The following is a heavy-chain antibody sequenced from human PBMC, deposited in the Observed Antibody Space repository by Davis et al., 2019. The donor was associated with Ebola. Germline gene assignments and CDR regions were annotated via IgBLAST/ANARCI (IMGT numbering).Heavy chain of an antibody. V-gene: IGHV1-69*06. CDR2: IIPIFGTT. D-gene: IGHD5-18*01. CDR1: GGTFSSYA. J-gene: IGHJ5*02. Sequence: SVKVSCKASGGTFSSYAISWVRQAPGQGLEWMGGIIPIFGTTNYAQKFQGRVTITADKSTSTAYMELSSLRSEDTAVYYCARRAPYSYGYRWFDPWGQGTLVTVSP. CDR3: ARRAPYSYGYRWFDP.